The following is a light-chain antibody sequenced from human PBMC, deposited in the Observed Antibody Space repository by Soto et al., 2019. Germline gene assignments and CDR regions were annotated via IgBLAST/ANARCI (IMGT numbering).Light chain of an antibody. CDR1: SGDVGSYNL. CDR2: EGI. Sequence: QLVLTQPASVSGSPGQSLTISCTGTSGDVGSYNLVSWYQQHPGKAPKLMIYEGIKRPSGVSNRFSVSKSGNTASLTISGLQAEDEADYYCCSYAGTSTFDWVFGGGTKLTVL. V-gene: IGLV2-23*03. CDR3: CSYAGTSTFDWV. J-gene: IGLJ3*02.